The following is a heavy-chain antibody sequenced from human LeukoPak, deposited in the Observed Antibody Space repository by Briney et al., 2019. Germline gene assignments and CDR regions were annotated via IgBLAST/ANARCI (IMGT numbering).Heavy chain of an antibody. CDR3: ASGGRTSDFDY. CDR1: GGSISSGNFY. Sequence: PSETLSLTCTVSGGSISSGNFYWSWIRQPAGKGLEWIGRVYPSGITHYNPSLKSRVTLSLDTSKNQFSLQLSSVTAADTAVYYCASGGRTSDFDYWSQGTLVTVSS. D-gene: IGHD3-16*01. V-gene: IGHV4-61*02. CDR2: VYPSGIT. J-gene: IGHJ4*02.